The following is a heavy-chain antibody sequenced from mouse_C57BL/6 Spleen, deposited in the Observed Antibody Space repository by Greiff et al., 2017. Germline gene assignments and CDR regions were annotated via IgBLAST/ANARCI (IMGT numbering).Heavy chain of an antibody. D-gene: IGHD4-1*01. CDR1: GYTFTSYW. J-gene: IGHJ2*01. V-gene: IGHV1-50*01. CDR3: ARGGNWDEDY. Sequence: QVQLQQPGAELVKPGASVKLSCKASGYTFTSYWMQWVKQRPGQGLEWIGEIDPSDSYTNYNQKFKGKATLTVATSSSTAYMQLSSLTSEDSAVYYCARGGNWDEDYWGQGTTLTVSS. CDR2: IDPSDSYT.